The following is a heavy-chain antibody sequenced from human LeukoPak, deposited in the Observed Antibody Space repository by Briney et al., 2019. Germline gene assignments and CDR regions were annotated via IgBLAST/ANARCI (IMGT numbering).Heavy chain of an antibody. CDR1: GYTFTSYG. V-gene: IGHV1-18*01. CDR2: ISAYNGNT. Sequence: ASVKVSCKASGYTFTSYGMSWVRQAPGQGLEWMGWISAYNGNTNYAQKLQGRVTMTTDTSTGTAYMELRSLRSDDTAVYYCARDRSSGSFEDAFDIWGQGTMVTVSS. D-gene: IGHD1-26*01. J-gene: IGHJ3*02. CDR3: ARDRSSGSFEDAFDI.